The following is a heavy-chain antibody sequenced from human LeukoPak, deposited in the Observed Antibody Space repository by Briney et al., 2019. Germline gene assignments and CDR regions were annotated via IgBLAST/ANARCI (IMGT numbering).Heavy chain of an antibody. CDR3: ARVYGQLDY. Sequence: SETLSLTCAVSGYSIRSSNWWGWIRQPPGKGLEWIGYIYYDGSIYYNPSLRSRVTMSVDTSKNQFSLKLSSVTAADTAVYYCARVYGQLDYWGQGTLVTVSS. D-gene: IGHD2-2*01. CDR2: IYYDGSI. CDR1: GYSIRSSNW. V-gene: IGHV4-28*05. J-gene: IGHJ4*02.